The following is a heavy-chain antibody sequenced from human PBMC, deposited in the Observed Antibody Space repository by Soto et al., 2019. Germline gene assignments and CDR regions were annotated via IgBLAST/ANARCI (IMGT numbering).Heavy chain of an antibody. CDR2: IIPILGIA. J-gene: IGHJ6*03. CDR1: GGTFISYT. V-gene: IGHV1-69*04. Sequence: SVKVSCKASGGTFISYTISWVRQAPGQGLEWMGRIIPILGIANYAQKFQGRVTITADKSTSTAYMELSSLRSEDTAVYYCARESDEYYYYYMDVWGKGTTVTGSS. CDR3: ARESDEYYYYYMDV.